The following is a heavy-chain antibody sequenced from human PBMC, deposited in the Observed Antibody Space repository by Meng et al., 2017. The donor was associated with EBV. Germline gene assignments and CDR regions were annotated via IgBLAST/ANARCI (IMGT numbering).Heavy chain of an antibody. J-gene: IGHJ5*02. D-gene: IGHD6-13*01. V-gene: IGHV1-2*06. CDR3: AKGADLAAAGTFWFDP. CDR1: GYTFTGYY. CDR2: INPNSGGT. Sequence: QGQLVQSGAEVKKPGASVKVSCKASGYTFTGYYMHWVRQAPGQGLEWMGRINPNSGGTNYAQKFQGRVTMTRDTSINTAYMELSRLRSDDTAVYYCAKGADLAAAGTFWFDPWGQGTLVTVSS.